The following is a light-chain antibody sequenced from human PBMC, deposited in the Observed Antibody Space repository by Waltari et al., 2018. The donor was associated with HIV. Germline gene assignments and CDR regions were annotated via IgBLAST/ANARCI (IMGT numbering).Light chain of an antibody. Sequence: EIVMTQSPATLSVSPGDRATLSCRASQSFSSNLAWYQQEPGQAPRLLIYGASTRATGIPARFSGSGSGTEFTLTISSLQSEDFAVYYCQQYNKWPWTFGQGTKVEIK. V-gene: IGKV3-15*01. CDR2: GAS. CDR1: QSFSSN. J-gene: IGKJ1*01. CDR3: QQYNKWPWT.